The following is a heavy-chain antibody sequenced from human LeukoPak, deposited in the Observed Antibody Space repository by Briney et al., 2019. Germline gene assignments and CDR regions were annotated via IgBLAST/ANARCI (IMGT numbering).Heavy chain of an antibody. Sequence: GGSLRLSCAASGFTFSQYWMSWVRQAPGKGLEWVANIKPDGSETHYVDSVKGRFSISRDNTKNSLFLQISSLRGEDSAVYYCAREPSQLWTDTWGQGTRVIVSS. CDR3: AREPSQLWTDT. V-gene: IGHV3-7*01. J-gene: IGHJ5*02. CDR1: GFTFSQYW. D-gene: IGHD5-18*01. CDR2: IKPDGSET.